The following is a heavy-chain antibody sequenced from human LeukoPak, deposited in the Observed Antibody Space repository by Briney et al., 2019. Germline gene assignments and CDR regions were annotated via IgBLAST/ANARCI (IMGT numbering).Heavy chain of an antibody. J-gene: IGHJ4*02. CDR1: GFTFSSYG. CDR3: ARYYCGTSTTCYMFDF. CDR2: IKQAASET. V-gene: IGHV3-7*01. Sequence: GGSLRLSCAASGFTFSSYGMHWVRQAPGKGLEWVAIIKQAASETYYVGSVKGRFTISRDNAKNSLYLQMSSLRADDTAVYYCARYYCGTSTTCYMFDFWGQGTLVTVSS. D-gene: IGHD2-2*01.